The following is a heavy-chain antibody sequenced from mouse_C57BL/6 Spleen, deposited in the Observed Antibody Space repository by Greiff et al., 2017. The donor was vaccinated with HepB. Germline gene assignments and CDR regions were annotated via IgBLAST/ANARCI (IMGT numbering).Heavy chain of an antibody. V-gene: IGHV1-64*01. D-gene: IGHD1-1*01. CDR1: GYTFTSYW. CDR2: IYPTSGST. Sequence: QVQLQQPGAELVKPGASVKLSCKASGYTFTSYWMHWVKQRPGQGLEWIGNIYPTSGSTNYNEKFKSKATLTVDKSSSTAYMRRSSLTSEDSAVCYSARGYYYGSGIDYWGQGTTLTVSS. CDR3: ARGYYYGSGIDY. J-gene: IGHJ2*01.